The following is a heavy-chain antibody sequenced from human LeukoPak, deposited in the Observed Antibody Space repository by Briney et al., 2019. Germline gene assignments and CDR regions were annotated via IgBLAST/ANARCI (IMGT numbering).Heavy chain of an antibody. V-gene: IGHV3-23*01. Sequence: PGGSLRLSCAASGFTFSSYGMHWVRQAPGKGLEWVSAISGSGGSTYYADSVKGRFTISRDNSKNTLFLQTNSLRAEDTAVYYCARDVSGYGPFDPWGQGTLVTVSS. CDR1: GFTFSSYG. CDR2: ISGSGGST. D-gene: IGHD5-12*01. CDR3: ARDVSGYGPFDP. J-gene: IGHJ5*02.